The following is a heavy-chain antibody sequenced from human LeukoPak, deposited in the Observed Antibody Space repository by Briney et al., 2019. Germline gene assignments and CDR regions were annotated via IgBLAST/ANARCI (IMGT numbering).Heavy chain of an antibody. D-gene: IGHD7-27*01. CDR2: VYHSGST. J-gene: IGHJ2*01. V-gene: IGHV4-30-2*01. Sequence: PSETLSLTCTVSGGSISSSSYYWGWIRQPPGKGLEWIGYVYHSGSTYYNPSLKSRVTISVDRSKNQFSLKLSSVTAADTAVYYCARDFAGDYWYFDLWGRGTLVTVSS. CDR1: GGSISSSSYY. CDR3: ARDFAGDYWYFDL.